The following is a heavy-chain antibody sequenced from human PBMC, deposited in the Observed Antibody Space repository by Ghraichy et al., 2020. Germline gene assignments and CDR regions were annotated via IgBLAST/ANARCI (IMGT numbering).Heavy chain of an antibody. CDR3: AKPLDSSGYYYVPSGDAFDI. CDR1: GFTFSSYA. Sequence: GGSLRLSCAASGFTFSSYAMSWVRQAPGKGLEWVSAISGSGGSTYYADSVKGRFTISRDNSKNTLYLQMNSLRAEDTAVYYCAKPLDSSGYYYVPSGDAFDIWGQGIMVTVSS. D-gene: IGHD3-22*01. CDR2: ISGSGGST. V-gene: IGHV3-23*01. J-gene: IGHJ3*02.